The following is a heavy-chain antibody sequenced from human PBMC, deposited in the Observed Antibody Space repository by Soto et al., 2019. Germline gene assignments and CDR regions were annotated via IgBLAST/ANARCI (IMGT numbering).Heavy chain of an antibody. J-gene: IGHJ4*02. CDR3: AKDRAVAARGYFDY. V-gene: IGHV3-23*01. D-gene: IGHD6-6*01. CDR1: GFTFSSYS. CDR2: ISGSGGST. Sequence: GGSLRLSCAASGFTFSSYSMNWVRQAPGKGLEWVSAISGSGGSTYYADSVKGRFTISRDNSKNTLYLQMNSLRAEDTAVYYCAKDRAVAARGYFDYWGQGTLVTVSS.